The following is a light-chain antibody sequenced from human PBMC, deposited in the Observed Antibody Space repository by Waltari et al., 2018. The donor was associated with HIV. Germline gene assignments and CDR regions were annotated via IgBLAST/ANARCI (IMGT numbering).Light chain of an antibody. V-gene: IGLV1-51*01. CDR2: DNN. CDR3: GTWDSSLSAGGV. Sequence: QSVLTQPPSVSAAPGQKVTISCPGSSSNIRNNYVSSYQQLPGTAPKLLIYDNNKRPSGIPDRFSGSKSGTSATLGIAGLQTGDEADYYGGTWDSSLSAGGVFGGGTKLTVL. J-gene: IGLJ2*01. CDR1: SSNIRNNY.